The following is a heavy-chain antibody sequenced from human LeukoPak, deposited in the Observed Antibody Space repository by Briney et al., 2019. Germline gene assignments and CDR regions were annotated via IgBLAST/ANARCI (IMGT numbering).Heavy chain of an antibody. J-gene: IGHJ4*02. D-gene: IGHD4-23*01. V-gene: IGHV3-7*01. Sequence: GGSLRLSCAASAFTFSTSWMSWVRQAPGKGLEWVANIKEDGGEINYVDSVKGRFTISRDNAHNSLFLHMSSLRVEDTAIYYCAKDRGYSTFDYWGQGTQVTVSS. CDR1: AFTFSTSW. CDR3: AKDRGYSTFDY. CDR2: IKEDGGEI.